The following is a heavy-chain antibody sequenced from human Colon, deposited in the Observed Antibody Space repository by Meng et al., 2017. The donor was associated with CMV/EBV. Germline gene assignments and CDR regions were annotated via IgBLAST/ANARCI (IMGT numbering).Heavy chain of an antibody. D-gene: IGHD7-27*01. J-gene: IGHJ4*02. CDR2: ISRDGTVT. Sequence: SCAASGFTFSSYVVHWVRQAPGKGLVWVSRISRDGTVTTYADSVKSRFTISRDNAQNTLYLQMNSLRAEDTAVYYCTRDVNWEFFDYWGQGTLVTVSS. CDR3: TRDVNWEFFDY. CDR1: GFTFSSYV. V-gene: IGHV3-74*01.